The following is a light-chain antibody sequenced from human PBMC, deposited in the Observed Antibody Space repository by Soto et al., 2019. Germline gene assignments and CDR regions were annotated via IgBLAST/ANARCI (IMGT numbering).Light chain of an antibody. CDR3: QQYNSYSPWT. J-gene: IGKJ1*01. V-gene: IGKV1-16*01. Sequence: DIQMTQSPSSVSASVGDRVTITCRASQGISNYLAWYQQKPGKAPKLLIYDASSLESGVPSRFSGSGSGTEFTLTISSLQPDDFATYYCQQYNSYSPWTFGQGTKVDIK. CDR2: DAS. CDR1: QGISNY.